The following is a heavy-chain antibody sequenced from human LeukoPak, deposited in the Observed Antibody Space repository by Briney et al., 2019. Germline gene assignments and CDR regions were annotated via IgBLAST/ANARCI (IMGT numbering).Heavy chain of an antibody. V-gene: IGHV3-30*18. D-gene: IGHD1-26*01. CDR2: ISYDGSKK. Sequence: GGSLRLSCAASGFRFSNYGMYWVRQAPGKGLEWLALISYDGSKKYYADSVEGRLTISRDNSKNTLFLQMSSLRPEDTALYYFAKEGLWEGFYYRPNVWGQGTTVTVSS. CDR1: GFRFSNYG. CDR3: AKEGLWEGFYYRPNV. J-gene: IGHJ6*02.